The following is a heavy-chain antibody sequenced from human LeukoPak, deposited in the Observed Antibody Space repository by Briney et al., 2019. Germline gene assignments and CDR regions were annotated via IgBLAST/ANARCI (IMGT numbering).Heavy chain of an antibody. CDR2: INHSGST. D-gene: IGHD3-3*01. CDR1: GGSFSGYY. V-gene: IGHV4-34*01. CDR3: ARRRFLEWYHRY. J-gene: IGHJ4*02. Sequence: SETLSLTCAVYGGSFSGYYWSWIRQPPGKGLEWIGEINHSGSTNYNPSLKSRVTISVDTSKNQFSLKLSSVTAADTAVYYCARRRFLEWYHRYWGQGTLVPVSS.